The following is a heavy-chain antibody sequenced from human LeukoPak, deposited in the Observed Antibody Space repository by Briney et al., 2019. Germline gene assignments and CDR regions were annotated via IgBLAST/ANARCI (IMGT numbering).Heavy chain of an antibody. D-gene: IGHD3-22*01. Sequence: TSETLSLTCTVSGGSISRSSYYWGWIRQPPGKGLEWIGSISSGGSTYDNPSLNSRVSISLEKSKNQFSLELRSVTAADTAVYYCARGRIAKIVVVHSFSYGMDVWGQGTTVAVSS. J-gene: IGHJ6*02. CDR2: ISSGGST. V-gene: IGHV4-39*07. CDR1: GGSISRSSYY. CDR3: ARGRIAKIVVVHSFSYGMDV.